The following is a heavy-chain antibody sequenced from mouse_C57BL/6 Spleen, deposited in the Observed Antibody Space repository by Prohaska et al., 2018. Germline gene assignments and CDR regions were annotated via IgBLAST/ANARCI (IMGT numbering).Heavy chain of an antibody. Sequence: ASGYTFTDYEMHWVKQTPVHGLEWIGAIDPETGGTAYNQKFKGKAILTADKSSSTAYMELRSLTSEDSAVYYCTKGLWELPRAMDYWGQGTSVTVSS. CDR1: GYTFTDYE. CDR3: TKGLWELPRAMDY. V-gene: IGHV1-15*01. D-gene: IGHD2-1*01. J-gene: IGHJ4*01. CDR2: IDPETGGT.